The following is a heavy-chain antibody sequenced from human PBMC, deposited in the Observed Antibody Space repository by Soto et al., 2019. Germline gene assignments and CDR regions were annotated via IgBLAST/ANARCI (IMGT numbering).Heavy chain of an antibody. Sequence: EVQLVESGGGLVQPGGSLRLSCAASGVTFSAYEMNWVRQAPGKGLEWVSYISSSGNTIYYADSVKGRFTISRDNAKNSLFLQMNSLRVEDTAFYYCARSPFLECNWAQGTLVTVSS. CDR1: GVTFSAYE. CDR2: ISSSGNTI. D-gene: IGHD3-3*02. J-gene: IGHJ4*02. V-gene: IGHV3-48*03. CDR3: ARSPFLECN.